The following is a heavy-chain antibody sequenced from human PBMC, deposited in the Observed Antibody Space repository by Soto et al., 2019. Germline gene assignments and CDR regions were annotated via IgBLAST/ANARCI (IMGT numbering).Heavy chain of an antibody. CDR3: ARFYGSGSYYTNYFDY. Sequence: SVKVSCKASGGTFSSYAISWVRQAPGQGLEWMGGIIPIFGTANYAQKFQGRVTITADESTSTAYMELSSLRPEDTAVYYCARFYGSGSYYTNYFDYWGQGTLVTVSS. J-gene: IGHJ4*02. D-gene: IGHD3-10*01. V-gene: IGHV1-69*13. CDR2: IIPIFGTA. CDR1: GGTFSSYA.